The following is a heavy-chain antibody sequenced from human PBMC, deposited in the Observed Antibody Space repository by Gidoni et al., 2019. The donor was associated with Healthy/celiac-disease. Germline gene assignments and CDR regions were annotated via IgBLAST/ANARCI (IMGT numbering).Heavy chain of an antibody. CDR3: ARDRDDDSSGQNHHDAFDI. CDR2: INSDGSST. CDR1: GFTFSSYW. D-gene: IGHD3-22*01. J-gene: IGHJ3*02. V-gene: IGHV3-74*01. Sequence: EVQLVESGGGLVQPGGSLRLSCAASGFTFSSYWMHWVRQAPGKGLVWVSRINSDGSSTSYADSVKGRFTISRDNAKNTLYLQMNSLRAEDTAVYYCARDRDDDSSGQNHHDAFDIWGQGTMVTVSS.